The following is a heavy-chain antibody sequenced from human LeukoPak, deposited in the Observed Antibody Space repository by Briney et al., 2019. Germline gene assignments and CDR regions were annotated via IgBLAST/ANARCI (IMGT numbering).Heavy chain of an antibody. J-gene: IGHJ1*01. CDR2: IKSKTDGGTT. D-gene: IGHD3-10*01. V-gene: IGHV3-15*01. CDR3: TTDRVWFGEFEYFQH. CDR1: GFTFSNAW. Sequence: PGGSPRLSCAASGFTFSNAWMSWVRQAPGKGLEWVGRIKSKTDGGTTDYAAPVKGRFTISRDDSKNTLYLQMNSLKTEDTAVYYCTTDRVWFGEFEYFQHWGQGTLVTVSS.